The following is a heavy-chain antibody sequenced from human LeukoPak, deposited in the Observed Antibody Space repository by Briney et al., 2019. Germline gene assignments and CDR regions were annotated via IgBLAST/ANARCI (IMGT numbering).Heavy chain of an antibody. J-gene: IGHJ3*02. Sequence: PGGSLRLSCAASGFTFSNYGMNWVRQAPGKGLEWVANIKQDGSEKHYVDSVKGRFTISRDNAKKSLYLQMNSLRAEDTAVYYCARDKEEGSYSGSIFDIWGQGTMVTVSS. D-gene: IGHD1-26*01. CDR3: ARDKEEGSYSGSIFDI. CDR2: IKQDGSEK. CDR1: GFTFSNYG. V-gene: IGHV3-7*01.